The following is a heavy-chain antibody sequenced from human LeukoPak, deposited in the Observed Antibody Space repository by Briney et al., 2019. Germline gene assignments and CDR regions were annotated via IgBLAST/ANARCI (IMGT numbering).Heavy chain of an antibody. CDR2: INDSGSS. V-gene: IGHV4-39*07. J-gene: IGHJ6*02. Sequence: SETLSLTCTVSGGSVTNHNYRWHWIRQAPGKGLEWIGEINDSGSSTYTPSLKNRVTISLDTSKNQFSLKVFSMTAADTAVYYCARARFEVYTVRSFYYGMDVWGQGTTVTVSS. CDR1: GGSVTNHNYR. D-gene: IGHD2-2*02. CDR3: ARARFEVYTVRSFYYGMDV.